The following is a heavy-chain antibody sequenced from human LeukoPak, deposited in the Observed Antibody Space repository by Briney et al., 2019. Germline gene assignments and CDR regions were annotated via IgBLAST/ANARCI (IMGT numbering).Heavy chain of an antibody. Sequence: GGSLRLSCAASGFTFSNYVMSWVRQAPGKGPEWVSGINGGGGSTFYAESVTGRYTISRDNSKNTLFLQMNTLRAEDTAVYYCVKDGRRSPPCWGQGTLVTVSS. J-gene: IGHJ4*02. D-gene: IGHD2-15*01. CDR2: INGGGGST. CDR3: VKDGRRSPPC. CDR1: GFTFSNYV. V-gene: IGHV3-23*01.